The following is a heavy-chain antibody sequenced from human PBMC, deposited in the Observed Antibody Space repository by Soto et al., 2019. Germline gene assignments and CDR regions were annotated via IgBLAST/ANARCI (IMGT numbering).Heavy chain of an antibody. V-gene: IGHV1-8*01. J-gene: IGHJ4*02. Sequence: QVQLVQSGAEVKKPGASMKVSCKASGYTFISYDINWVRQATGQGLEWMGWMNPSSGNTGYTQKFQGRLTMTRNTFISTAYMELSSLSSEDTAVYYCATRNYYDNSAYSNWGQGTLVTVSS. CDR1: GYTFISYD. CDR3: ATRNYYDNSAYSN. CDR2: MNPSSGNT. D-gene: IGHD3-22*01.